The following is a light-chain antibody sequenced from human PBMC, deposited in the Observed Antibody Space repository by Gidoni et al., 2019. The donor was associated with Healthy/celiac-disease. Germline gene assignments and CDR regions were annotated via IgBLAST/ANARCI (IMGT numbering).Light chain of an antibody. CDR3: QSYDSSLSVV. Sequence: QSVLTPPPSVSVAPAQRVTISCTGSSSNIGAGYDVHWYQQLPGTAPKLLIYGNSNRPSGVPDRFSGSKSGTSASLAITGLQAEDEADYYCQSYDSSLSVVFGGGTKLTVL. V-gene: IGLV1-40*01. CDR1: SSNIGAGYD. CDR2: GNS. J-gene: IGLJ2*01.